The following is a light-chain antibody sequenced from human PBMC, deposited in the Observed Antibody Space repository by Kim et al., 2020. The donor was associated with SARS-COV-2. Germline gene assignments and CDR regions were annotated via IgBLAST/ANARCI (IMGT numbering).Light chain of an antibody. V-gene: IGKV4-1*01. CDR2: WAS. J-gene: IGKJ1*01. Sequence: ANINCKSSQSVLYSSNNKNYLAWYQLRPGQPPKLLIYWASTRESGVPNRFSGSGSGKDFTLTISTLQAEDVAVYYCQQYYTTPWTFGQGTKVDIK. CDR3: QQYYTTPWT. CDR1: QSVLYSSNNKNY.